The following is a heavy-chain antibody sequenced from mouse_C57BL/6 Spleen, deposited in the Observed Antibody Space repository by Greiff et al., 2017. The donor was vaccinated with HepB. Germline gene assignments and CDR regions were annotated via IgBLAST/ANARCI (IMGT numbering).Heavy chain of an antibody. Sequence: EVKLMESGGGLVQPKGSLKLSCAASGFSFNTYAMNWVRQAPGKGLEWVARIRSKSNNYATYYADSVKDRFTISRDDSESMLYLQMNNLKTEDTAMYYCVRQGGYFDVWGTGTTVTVSS. J-gene: IGHJ1*03. V-gene: IGHV10-1*01. CDR1: GFSFNTYA. CDR3: VRQGGYFDV. CDR2: IRSKSNNYAT.